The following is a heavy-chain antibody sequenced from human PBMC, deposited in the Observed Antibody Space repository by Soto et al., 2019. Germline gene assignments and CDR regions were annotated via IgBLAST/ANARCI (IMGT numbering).Heavy chain of an antibody. J-gene: IGHJ6*02. V-gene: IGHV4-39*01. CDR2: IYYSGST. Sequence: QLQLQESGPGLVKPSETLSLTCTVSGGSISSSSYYWGWIRQPPGKGLEWIGSIYYSGSTYYNPSLKSRVTISVDTSKNQFSLKLSSVTAADTAVYYCARPGEYSSSRGYYYGMDVWGQGTTVTVSS. D-gene: IGHD6-6*01. CDR1: GGSISSSSYY. CDR3: ARPGEYSSSRGYYYGMDV.